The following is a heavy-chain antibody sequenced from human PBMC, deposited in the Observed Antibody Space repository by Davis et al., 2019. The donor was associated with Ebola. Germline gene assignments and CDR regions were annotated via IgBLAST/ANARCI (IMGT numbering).Heavy chain of an antibody. CDR3: AKDFNTMIVVVITTTYFDY. D-gene: IGHD3-22*01. Sequence: GESLKISCAASGFTFSSYAMSWVRQAPGKGLEWVSAISGSGGSTYYADSVKGRFTISRDNSKNTLYLQMNSLRAEDTAVYYCAKDFNTMIVVVITTTYFDYWGQGTLVTVSS. CDR2: ISGSGGST. V-gene: IGHV3-23*01. J-gene: IGHJ4*02. CDR1: GFTFSSYA.